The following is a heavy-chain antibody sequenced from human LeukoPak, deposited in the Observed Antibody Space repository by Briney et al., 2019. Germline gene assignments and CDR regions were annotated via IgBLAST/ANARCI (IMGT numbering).Heavy chain of an antibody. D-gene: IGHD2-2*01. CDR2: ISGSGDTT. CDR1: RFTFSTYD. J-gene: IGHJ4*02. CDR3: AKSQRNDQQVVQRIDY. V-gene: IGHV3-23*01. Sequence: GGSLRLPCTASRFTFSTYDMSWVRQAPGKGLEWVPSISGSGDTTYYTGSVKGRFTISRDNSKNALYLQMSSLRAEGTAVYYCAKSQRNDQQVVQRIDYWGQGTLVTVSS.